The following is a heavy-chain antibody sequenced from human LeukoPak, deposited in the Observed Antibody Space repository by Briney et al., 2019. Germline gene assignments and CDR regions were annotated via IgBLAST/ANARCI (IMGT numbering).Heavy chain of an antibody. CDR3: ARVLPRYYYDSSGDYFDY. CDR1: GYTFTGYY. J-gene: IGHJ4*02. V-gene: IGHV1-2*02. Sequence: ASVKVSCKASGYTFTGYYMHWVRQAPGRGLEWMGWINPNSGGTNYAQKFQGRVTMTRDTSISTAYMELSRLRSDDTAVYYCARVLPRYYYDSSGDYFDYWGQGTLVTVSS. CDR2: INPNSGGT. D-gene: IGHD3-22*01.